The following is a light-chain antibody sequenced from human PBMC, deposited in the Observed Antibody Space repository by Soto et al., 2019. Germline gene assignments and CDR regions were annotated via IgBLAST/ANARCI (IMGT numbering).Light chain of an antibody. Sequence: IQMTKSPSTLSASVGDTVTITCRASQTISVSLAWYQQKPGKAPNLLIYDASTVQEGVPSRFSGSGSGTEFTLTVTSLQPDDFTTYFWQQYDKYSTLGQGTKVDIK. CDR3: QQYDKYST. V-gene: IGKV1-5*01. CDR1: QTISVS. J-gene: IGKJ1*01. CDR2: DAS.